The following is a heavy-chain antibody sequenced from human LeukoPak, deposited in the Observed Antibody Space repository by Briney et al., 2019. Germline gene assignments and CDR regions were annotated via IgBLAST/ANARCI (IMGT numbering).Heavy chain of an antibody. V-gene: IGHV3-11*04. CDR1: GFTFSDYY. CDR3: ARDSPYSSSSRGYFDY. CDR2: ISSSGSTI. Sequence: GGSLRLSCAASGFTFSDYYMSWIRQAPGKGLEWVSYISSSGSTIYYADSVKGRFTISRDNAKNSLYLQMNSLRAEDTAVYYCARDSPYSSSSRGYFDYWGQGTLVTVSS. J-gene: IGHJ4*02. D-gene: IGHD6-6*01.